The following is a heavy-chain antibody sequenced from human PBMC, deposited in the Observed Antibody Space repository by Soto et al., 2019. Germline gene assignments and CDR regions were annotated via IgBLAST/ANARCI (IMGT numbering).Heavy chain of an antibody. CDR1: GGSFSGYY. Sequence: PSETLSLTCAVYGGSFSGYYWSWIRQPPGKGLEWIGEINHSGSTNYNPSLKSRVTISVDTSKNQFSLKLSSVTAADTAVYYCARGTGIVVVPAAMGNDYWGQGTLVTVSS. CDR2: INHSGST. CDR3: ARGTGIVVVPAAMGNDY. D-gene: IGHD2-2*01. J-gene: IGHJ4*02. V-gene: IGHV4-34*01.